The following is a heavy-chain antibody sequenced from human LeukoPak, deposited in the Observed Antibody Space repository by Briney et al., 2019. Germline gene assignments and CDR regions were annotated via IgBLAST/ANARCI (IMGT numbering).Heavy chain of an antibody. CDR1: AFTFSSYA. V-gene: IGHV3-30*03. CDR2: ISYDGSNK. D-gene: IGHD3-3*01. Sequence: PGGSLRLSCAASAFTFSSYALHWVRQAPGKGLEWVAVISYDGSNKCYADSVKGRFTMSRDNSKNTLYLQMNSLRAEDTAVYCCATLEEDSWGQGTLVTVSS. CDR3: ATLEEDS. J-gene: IGHJ4*02.